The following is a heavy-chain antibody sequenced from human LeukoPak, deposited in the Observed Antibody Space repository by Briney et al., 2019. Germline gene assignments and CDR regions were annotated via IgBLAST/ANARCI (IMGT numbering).Heavy chain of an antibody. CDR1: GFTVSSNY. CDR2: ISGSGGST. Sequence: GGSLRLSCAASGFTVSSNYMSWVRQAPGKGLEWVSAISGSGGSTYYADSVKGRFTISRDNSKNTLYLQMNSLRAEDTAVYYCAKVRGYSGYDPNDYFDYWGQGTLVTVSS. J-gene: IGHJ4*02. D-gene: IGHD5-12*01. V-gene: IGHV3-23*01. CDR3: AKVRGYSGYDPNDYFDY.